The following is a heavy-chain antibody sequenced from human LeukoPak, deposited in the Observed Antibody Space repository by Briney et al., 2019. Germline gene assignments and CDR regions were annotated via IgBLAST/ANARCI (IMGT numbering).Heavy chain of an antibody. V-gene: IGHV4-59*11. CDR2: IYYSGST. D-gene: IGHD5-12*01. CDR3: ARALATIGWFDP. J-gene: IGHJ5*02. Sequence: SETLSLTRTVSGGSISSHYWSWIRQPPGKGLEWIGYIYYSGSTNYNPSLKSRVTISVDTSKNQFSLKLSSVTAADTAVYYCARALATIGWFDPWGQGTLVTVSS. CDR1: GGSISSHY.